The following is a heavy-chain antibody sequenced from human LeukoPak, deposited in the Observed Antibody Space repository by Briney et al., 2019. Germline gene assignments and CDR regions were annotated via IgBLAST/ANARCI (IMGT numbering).Heavy chain of an antibody. V-gene: IGHV1-69*04. CDR2: IIPILDIA. CDR3: AWQDYYDSSASHAFDM. Sequence: ASVKVSCKASGGTFSSYAINWVRQAPGQGLEWMGRIIPILDIANHAQKFQGGVTISADKSTSTAYMELSSLRSEDTAVYYCAWQDYYDSSASHAFDMWGQGTMVTVSS. CDR1: GGTFSSYA. J-gene: IGHJ3*02. D-gene: IGHD3-22*01.